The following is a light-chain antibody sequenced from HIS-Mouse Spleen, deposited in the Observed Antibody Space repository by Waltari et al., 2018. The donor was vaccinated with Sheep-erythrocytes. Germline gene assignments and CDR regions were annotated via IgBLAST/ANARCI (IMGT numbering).Light chain of an antibody. CDR1: SSDVVGYNS. CDR3: CSYAGSYNHV. J-gene: IGLJ1*01. Sequence: QSALTQPRSVSGSPGQSVTIACTATSSDVVGYNSVSWYQQHPGKAPKLMIYDVSKRPSGVPDRFSGSKSGNTASLTISGLQAEDEADYYCCSYAGSYNHVFATGTKVTVL. CDR2: DVS. V-gene: IGLV2-11*01.